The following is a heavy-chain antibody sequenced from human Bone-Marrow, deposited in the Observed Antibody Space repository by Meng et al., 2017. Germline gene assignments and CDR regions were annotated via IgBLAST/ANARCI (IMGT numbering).Heavy chain of an antibody. D-gene: IGHD2-2*01. CDR2: IIPIFGTA. J-gene: IGHJ5*02. CDR1: GGTFSSYS. V-gene: IGHV1-69*01. CDR3: ATIGRYCSSTSCLNWFDP. Sequence: QVQWWQVGDGVSKPGSSVKGSCKASGGTFSSYSISWVRQAPGQGLEWMGGIIPIFGTANYAQKFQGRVTITADESTSTAYMELSSLRSEDTAVYYCATIGRYCSSTSCLNWFDPWGQGTLVTVSS.